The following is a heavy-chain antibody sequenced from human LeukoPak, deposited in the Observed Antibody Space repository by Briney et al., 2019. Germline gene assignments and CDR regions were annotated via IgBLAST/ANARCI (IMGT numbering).Heavy chain of an antibody. D-gene: IGHD1-26*01. CDR1: GFTFTNYW. V-gene: IGHV3-7*01. Sequence: PGGSLRLSCVGSGFTFTNYWMTWVRQAPGKGLEWVANIKEDGSQKYYVDSVKGRFTISRDNAKNSLYLQMNSLRAADTAVYYCARPRVGATGWFDPWGQGTLVTVSS. J-gene: IGHJ5*02. CDR2: IKEDGSQK. CDR3: ARPRVGATGWFDP.